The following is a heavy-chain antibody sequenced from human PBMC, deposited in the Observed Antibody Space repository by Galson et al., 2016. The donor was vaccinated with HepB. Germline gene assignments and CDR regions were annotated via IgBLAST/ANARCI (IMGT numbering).Heavy chain of an antibody. CDR1: GGTFSSYP. V-gene: IGHV1-69*01. D-gene: IGHD2-2*01. CDR2: IIPTFGTA. Sequence: CKASGGTFSSYPISWVRQAPGQGLEWMGGIIPTFGTATYAQKFQGRVTITADESTSTTYMQLSSLRSDNTAVYYCARGNVVLPAGVAYYYYGMDVWGQGTTVTVSS. J-gene: IGHJ6*02. CDR3: ARGNVVLPAGVAYYYYGMDV.